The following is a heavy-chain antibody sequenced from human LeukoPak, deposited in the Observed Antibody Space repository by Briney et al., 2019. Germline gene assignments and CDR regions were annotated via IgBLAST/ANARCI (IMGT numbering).Heavy chain of an antibody. CDR1: GGSISSSSYY. Sequence: SETLSLTCTVSGGSISSSSYYWGWIRQPPGKGLEWIGSIYYSGSTYYNPSLKSRVTISVDTSKNQFSLKLSSVTAADTAVYYCARERRDYSSSWYNWSDPWGQGTLVTVSS. CDR3: ARERRDYSSSWYNWSDP. J-gene: IGHJ5*02. CDR2: IYYSGST. V-gene: IGHV4-39*07. D-gene: IGHD6-13*01.